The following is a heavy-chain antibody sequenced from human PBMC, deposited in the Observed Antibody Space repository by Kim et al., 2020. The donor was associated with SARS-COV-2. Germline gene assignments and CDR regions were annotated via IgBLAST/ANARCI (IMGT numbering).Heavy chain of an antibody. CDR2: TYYRSKWYN. CDR1: GDSVSSNGAA. J-gene: IGHJ5*02. D-gene: IGHD6-13*01. V-gene: IGHV6-1*01. CDR3: ARVWGIAAAGPYNSWFDP. Sequence: SQTLSLTCAISGDSVSSNGAAWNWIRQSPSRGLEWLGRTYYRSKWYNDYAVSVKSRITINPDTSKNQFSLQLNSVTPEDTAVYYCARVWGIAAAGPYNSWFDPWGQGTLVTVSS.